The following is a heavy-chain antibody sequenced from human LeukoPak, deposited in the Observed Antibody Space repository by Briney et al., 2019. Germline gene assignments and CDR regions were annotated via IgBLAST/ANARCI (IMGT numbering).Heavy chain of an antibody. CDR1: GGSISSGGYS. J-gene: IGHJ4*02. D-gene: IGHD3-3*01. V-gene: IGHV4-30-2*01. Sequence: SETLSLTCAVSGGSISSGGYSWSWIRQPPGKGLEWIGYIYHSGSTYYNPSLKSRVTISVDTSKNQFSLKLSSVTAADTAVYYCARGTDFGVVYYYFDYWGQGTLVTVSS. CDR2: IYHSGST. CDR3: ARGTDFGVVYYYFDY.